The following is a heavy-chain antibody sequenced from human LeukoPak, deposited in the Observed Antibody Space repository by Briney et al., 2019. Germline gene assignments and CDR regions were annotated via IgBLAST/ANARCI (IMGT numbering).Heavy chain of an antibody. Sequence: GGSLRLSCAASGFTFSSYDMHWVRQATGKGLEWVSAIGTAGDTYYPGSVKGRFTISRENAKNSLYLQMNSLRAGDTAVYYCARVAGEYYGMDVWGQGTTVTVSS. CDR1: GFTFSSYD. V-gene: IGHV3-13*01. CDR2: IGTAGDT. J-gene: IGHJ6*02. CDR3: ARVAGEYYGMDV. D-gene: IGHD7-27*01.